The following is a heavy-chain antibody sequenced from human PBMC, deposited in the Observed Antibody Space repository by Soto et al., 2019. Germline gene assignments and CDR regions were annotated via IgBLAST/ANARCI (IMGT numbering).Heavy chain of an antibody. D-gene: IGHD5-18*01. J-gene: IGHJ4*02. CDR2: IGGYKGNT. V-gene: IGHV1-18*01. CDR1: GYTFTNYG. CDR3: APHTLDTGMPSGY. Sequence: QVKLVQSGAEVREPGASVKVSCKASGYTFTNYGVSWVRQAPGQGLEWMGWIGGYKGNTNYAQKLQGRGTLTTDTSTSTAYMELRSLRSDATAVYYCAPHTLDTGMPSGYWGQGTLVTVSS.